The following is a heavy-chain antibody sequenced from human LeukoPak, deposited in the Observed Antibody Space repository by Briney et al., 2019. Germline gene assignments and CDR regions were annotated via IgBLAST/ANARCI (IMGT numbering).Heavy chain of an antibody. CDR3: ARHLGGSSWCDS. D-gene: IGHD6-13*01. V-gene: IGHV4-39*01. CDR2: INHSGST. J-gene: IGHJ5*01. CDR1: DGSITSNVYH. Sequence: PSETLSLTCTVSDGSITSNVYHWGWIRQPPGKGLEYMGSINHSGSTHCHPSLKSRVTLSVDTSKNQFSLKLSSVTAADTAVYYCARHLGGSSWCDSWGQGTLVTVSS.